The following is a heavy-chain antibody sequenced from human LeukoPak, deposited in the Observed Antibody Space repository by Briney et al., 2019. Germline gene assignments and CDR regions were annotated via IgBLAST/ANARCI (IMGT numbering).Heavy chain of an antibody. J-gene: IGHJ3*02. V-gene: IGHV3-30*19. Sequence: GGSLRLSCAAAGFTFNHYGMHWVRQAPGKGLEWVAVISYDGSNKYYADSVKGRFTISRDNSKNTLYLQMNSLRAEDTAVYYCARAMETVFDAFDIWGQGTMVTVSS. CDR2: ISYDGSNK. CDR1: GFTFNHYG. D-gene: IGHD3-3*01. CDR3: ARAMETVFDAFDI.